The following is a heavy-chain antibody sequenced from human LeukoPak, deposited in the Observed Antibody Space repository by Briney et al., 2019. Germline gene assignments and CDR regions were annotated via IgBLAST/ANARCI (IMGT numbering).Heavy chain of an antibody. CDR3: ARAAEISALDH. Sequence: GGSLRLSCAASGFTFSSYWMHWFRQAPGKGLVWVSSINNYGSSATYADSVKGRFTTSRDNAKKSLFLQMDSLRPGDTAVYYCARAAEISALDHWGRGTLVTVSS. J-gene: IGHJ4*02. D-gene: IGHD6-13*01. CDR1: GFTFSSYW. V-gene: IGHV3-74*01. CDR2: INNYGSSA.